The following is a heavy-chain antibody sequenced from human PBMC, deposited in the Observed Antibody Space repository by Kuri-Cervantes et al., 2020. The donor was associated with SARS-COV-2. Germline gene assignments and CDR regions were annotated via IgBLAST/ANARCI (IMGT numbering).Heavy chain of an antibody. CDR3: ARDLRNTVVTPNYYYYYYMDV. J-gene: IGHJ6*03. D-gene: IGHD4-23*01. Sequence: SQTLSLTCAVSGYSISSGYYWGWIRQPPGKGLEWIGSIYHSGSTYYNPSLKSRVTISVDTSKNQFSLKLSSVTAADTAVYYCARDLRNTVVTPNYYYYYYMDVWGKGTTVTVSS. CDR2: IYHSGST. V-gene: IGHV4-38-2*02. CDR1: GYSISSGYY.